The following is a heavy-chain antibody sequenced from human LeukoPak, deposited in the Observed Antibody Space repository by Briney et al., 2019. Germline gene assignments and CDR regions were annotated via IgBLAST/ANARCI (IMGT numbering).Heavy chain of an antibody. CDR2: ISGSGGST. D-gene: IGHD6-19*01. CDR3: AKGPRASCWTYFDY. J-gene: IGHJ4*02. V-gene: IGHV3-23*01. CDR1: GFTFSSYA. Sequence: GGSLRLSCAASGFTFSSYAMSWVRQAPGKGLEWVSVISGSGGSTYSEESVKGRFTISRDNSKNTLYLQVNRLRVDDTAVYYCAKGPRASCWTYFDYWGQGALVTVSS.